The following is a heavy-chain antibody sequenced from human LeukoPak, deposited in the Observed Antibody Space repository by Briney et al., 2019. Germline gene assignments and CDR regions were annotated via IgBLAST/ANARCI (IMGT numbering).Heavy chain of an antibody. CDR3: ARDLVTVTKGFDI. Sequence: SETLSLTCAVSADSFSSHYWTWIRQPPGKGLEWIGYISYIGSTNYNPSLKSRVTISIDTSKNQFSLKLSSVTAADTAVYYCARDLVTVTKGFDIWGQRTMVSFSS. J-gene: IGHJ3*02. CDR2: ISYIGST. D-gene: IGHD4-17*01. CDR1: ADSFSSHY. V-gene: IGHV4-59*11.